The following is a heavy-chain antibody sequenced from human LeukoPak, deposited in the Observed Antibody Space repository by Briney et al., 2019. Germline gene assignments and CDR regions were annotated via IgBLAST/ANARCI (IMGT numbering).Heavy chain of an antibody. Sequence: GGSLRLSCAASGFKFDNYGMSWFRQPPGKGLEWVSGINGNGGDTVYADSVRGRFTISRDNAKNSLYLQMSSLRDDDTAFYYCARDSEASSYLLPMYGFDVWGQGTPVTVFS. D-gene: IGHD3-22*01. CDR1: GFKFDNYG. CDR3: ARDSEASSYLLPMYGFDV. J-gene: IGHJ3*01. V-gene: IGHV3-20*04. CDR2: INGNGGDT.